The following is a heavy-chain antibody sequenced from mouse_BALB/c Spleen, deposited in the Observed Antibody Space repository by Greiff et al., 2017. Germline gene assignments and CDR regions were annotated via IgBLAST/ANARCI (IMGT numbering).Heavy chain of an antibody. Sequence: LQQPGSELVRPGASVKLSCKASGYTFTSYWMHWVKQRPGQGLEWIGNIYPGSGSTNYDEKFKSKATLTVDTSSSTAYMQLSSLTSEDSAVYYCTRGGDGNYGYAMDYWGQGTSVTVSS. CDR3: TRGGDGNYGYAMDY. V-gene: IGHV1S22*01. CDR2: IYPGSGST. D-gene: IGHD2-1*01. J-gene: IGHJ4*01. CDR1: GYTFTSYW.